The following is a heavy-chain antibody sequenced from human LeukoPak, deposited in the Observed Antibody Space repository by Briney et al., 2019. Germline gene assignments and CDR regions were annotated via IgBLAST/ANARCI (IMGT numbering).Heavy chain of an antibody. CDR3: ARFNYSNYD. D-gene: IGHD4-11*01. V-gene: IGHV3-74*01. J-gene: IGHJ4*02. CDR2: IKGDGSST. CDR1: GFTFSNYW. Sequence: PGGSLRLSCATSGFTFSNYWMHWVRQVPGKGLVWVSRIKGDGSSTRNADSVEGRFTISRDNAKNSLYLQMNSLRAEDTAVYYCARFNYSNYDWGQGTLVTVSS.